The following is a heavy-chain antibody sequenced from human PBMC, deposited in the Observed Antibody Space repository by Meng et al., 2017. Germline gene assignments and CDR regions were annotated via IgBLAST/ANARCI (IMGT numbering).Heavy chain of an antibody. D-gene: IGHD2/OR15-2a*01. CDR3: ARVRASLGPTTADY. CDR2: ISGSGGST. V-gene: IGHV3-23*01. Sequence: GESLKISCAASGFTFSSYAMSWVRQAPGKGLEWVSAISGSGGSTYYADSVKGRFTISRDNAKNSLYLQMNSLRAEDTAVYYCARVRASLGPTTADYWGQGTLVTVSS. J-gene: IGHJ4*02. CDR1: GFTFSSYA.